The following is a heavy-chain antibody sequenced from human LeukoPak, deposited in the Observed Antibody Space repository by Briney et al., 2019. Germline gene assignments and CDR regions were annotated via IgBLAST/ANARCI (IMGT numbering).Heavy chain of an antibody. CDR2: INHSGST. Sequence: PGGSLRFSCAASGCPFSSYSMNWVRQPPGKGLEWIGEINHSGSTNYNPSLKSRVTISVDTSKNQFSLKLSSVTAADTAVYYCASTPYYDILTGYAHWGQGTLVTVSS. J-gene: IGHJ4*02. V-gene: IGHV4-34*01. D-gene: IGHD3-9*01. CDR1: GCPFSSYS. CDR3: ASTPYYDILTGYAH.